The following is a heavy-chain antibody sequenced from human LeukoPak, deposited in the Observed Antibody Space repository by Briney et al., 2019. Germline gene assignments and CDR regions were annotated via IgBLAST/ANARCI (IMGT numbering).Heavy chain of an antibody. V-gene: IGHV4-39*07. CDR2: IYYSGST. CDR1: GGSISSSSYY. Sequence: SETLSLTCTVSGGSISSSSYYWGWIRQPPGKGLEWIGSIYYSGSTNYNPSLKSRVTISVDTSKNQFSLKLSSVTAADTAVYYCARVVPYDFWSGSDYYYYMDVWGKGTTVTVSS. D-gene: IGHD3-3*01. J-gene: IGHJ6*03. CDR3: ARVVPYDFWSGSDYYYYMDV.